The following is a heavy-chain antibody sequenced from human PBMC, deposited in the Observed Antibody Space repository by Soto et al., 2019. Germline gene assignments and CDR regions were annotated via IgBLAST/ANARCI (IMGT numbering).Heavy chain of an antibody. CDR2: VVVGSDNT. Sequence: GASVKVSCKTSGFTFSKSSVQWMRQARGQRLEWIGWVVVGSDNTRYAQNFQDRVTITRDMSTSTSYMELSSLTSEDTAVYFCEAEIDDYADFNHWGQGTLVTVSS. J-gene: IGHJ5*02. CDR3: EAEIDDYADFNH. V-gene: IGHV1-58*01. CDR1: GFTFSKSS. D-gene: IGHD4-17*01.